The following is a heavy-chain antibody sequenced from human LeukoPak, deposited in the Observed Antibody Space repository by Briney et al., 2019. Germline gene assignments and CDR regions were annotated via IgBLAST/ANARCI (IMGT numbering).Heavy chain of an antibody. CDR1: GYSISSGYY. Sequence: SETLSLTCTVSGYSISSGYYWSWIRQPPGKGLEWIGEINHSGSTNYNPSLKSRVTISVDTSKNQFSLKLSSVTAADTAVYYCARGSGSYLYWGQGTLVTVSS. J-gene: IGHJ4*02. CDR2: INHSGST. D-gene: IGHD1-26*01. V-gene: IGHV4-38-2*02. CDR3: ARGSGSYLY.